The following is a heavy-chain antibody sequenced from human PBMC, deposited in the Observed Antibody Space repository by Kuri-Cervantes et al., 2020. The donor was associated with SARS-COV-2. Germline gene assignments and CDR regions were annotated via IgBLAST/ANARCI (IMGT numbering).Heavy chain of an antibody. D-gene: IGHD3-10*01. CDR3: ARGLIGYYGSGTYPSDGYYYYYMDV. Sequence: GGSLRLSCAASGFTFSSYGMHWVRQAPGKGLEWVAVISYDGSNKYYADSVKGRFTISRDNSKNTLYLQMNSLRAEDTAVYYCARGLIGYYGSGTYPSDGYYYYYMDVWGKGTTVTVSS. CDR2: ISYDGSNK. CDR1: GFTFSSYG. V-gene: IGHV3-30*03. J-gene: IGHJ6*03.